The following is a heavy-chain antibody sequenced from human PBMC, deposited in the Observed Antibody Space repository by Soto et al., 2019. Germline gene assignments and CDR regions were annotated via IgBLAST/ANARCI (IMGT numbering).Heavy chain of an antibody. CDR2: IHYSGST. V-gene: IGHV4-61*01. CDR3: AREVPAVNDAFDF. CDR1: GGSVSSGNYY. D-gene: IGHD2-2*01. Sequence: VQLQESCPGLVKPSETLSLTCTVSGGSVSSGNYYWSWIRKPPGKGLEWIGYIHYSGSTNYNPSLKSRVTMSKATSRNQFSRKLSSVTAADTDVYFCAREVPAVNDAFDFWGQGTMVTVSS. J-gene: IGHJ3*01.